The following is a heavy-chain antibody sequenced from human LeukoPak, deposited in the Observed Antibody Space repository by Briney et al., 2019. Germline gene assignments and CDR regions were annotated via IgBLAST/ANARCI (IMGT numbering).Heavy chain of an antibody. V-gene: IGHV3-30*02. D-gene: IGHD5-18*01. CDR3: ARDFALGGIQLWSYWYFDL. CDR1: GFTFSSYG. CDR2: IRYDGSNK. Sequence: PGGSLRLSCAASGFTFSSYGMHWVRQAPGKGLEWVAFIRYDGSNKYYADSVKGRFTISRDNAKNSLYLQMNSLRAEDTAVYYCARDFALGGIQLWSYWYFDLWGRGTLVTVSS. J-gene: IGHJ2*01.